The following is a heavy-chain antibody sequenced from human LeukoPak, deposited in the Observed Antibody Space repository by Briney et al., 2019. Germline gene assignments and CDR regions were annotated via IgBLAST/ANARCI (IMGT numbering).Heavy chain of an antibody. D-gene: IGHD3-10*01. CDR2: IYYSGST. V-gene: IGHV4-39*07. CDR1: GGSISSYY. Sequence: SETLSLTCTVSGGSISSYYWSWIRQPPGKGLEWIGSIYYSGSTYYNPSLKSRVTISVDTSKNQFSLKLSSVTAADTAVYYCARVSLLWFGELLLHYYYYYYMDVWGKGTTVTVSS. J-gene: IGHJ6*03. CDR3: ARVSLLWFGELLLHYYYYYYMDV.